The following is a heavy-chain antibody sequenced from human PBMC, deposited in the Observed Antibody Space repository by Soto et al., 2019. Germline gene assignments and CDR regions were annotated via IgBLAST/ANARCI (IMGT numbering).Heavy chain of an antibody. CDR3: ARDKPRYYDFWSGYYTGHDYYYGMDV. V-gene: IGHV3-33*01. D-gene: IGHD3-3*01. CDR1: GFTFSSYG. J-gene: IGHJ6*02. CDR2: IWYDGSNK. Sequence: QVQLVESGGGVVQPGRSLRLSCAASGFTFSSYGMHWVRQAPGKGLEWVAVIWYDGSNKYYADSVKGRFTISRDNSKNTLYRQMNSLRAEDTAVYYCARDKPRYYDFWSGYYTGHDYYYGMDVWGQGTTVTVSS.